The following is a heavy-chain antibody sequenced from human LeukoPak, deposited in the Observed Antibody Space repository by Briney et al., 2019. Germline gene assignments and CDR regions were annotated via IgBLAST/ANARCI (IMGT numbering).Heavy chain of an antibody. CDR1: GFTLSSYG. V-gene: IGHV3-30*18. CDR3: AKVAVRGLNYFDY. Sequence: PGRSLRLSCAASGFTLSSYGIRWVRQAPGKGLEWVAAVSNDGNNKYYADSVKGRFTISRDNSKSTLFLQMDSLRDEDSAVYYCAKVAVRGLNYFDYWGQGTLVTVSS. CDR2: VSNDGNNK. J-gene: IGHJ4*02.